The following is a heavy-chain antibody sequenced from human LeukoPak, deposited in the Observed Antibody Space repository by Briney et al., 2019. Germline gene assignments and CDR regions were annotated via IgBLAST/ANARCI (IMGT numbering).Heavy chain of an antibody. CDR1: GFTFSSYS. CDR3: ARGERYYGSGSYSYYYYYYYMDV. V-gene: IGHV3-21*01. Sequence: GGSLRLSCAASGFTFSSYSMTWVRQAPGKGLEWVSSISRSSSYINYADSVKGRFTISRDNAKNSLYLQMNTLRAEDTAVYYCARGERYYGSGSYSYYYYYYYMDVWGKGTTVTVSS. J-gene: IGHJ6*03. CDR2: ISRSSSYI. D-gene: IGHD3-10*01.